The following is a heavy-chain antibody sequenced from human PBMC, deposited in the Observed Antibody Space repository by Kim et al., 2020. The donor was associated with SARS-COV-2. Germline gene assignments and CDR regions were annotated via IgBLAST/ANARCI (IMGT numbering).Heavy chain of an antibody. V-gene: IGHV3-11*01. Sequence: GTSIKYADSGNGRFTSSRDKAKKSLYLQMNSLTPEDTAVYYCVREPASWGQGTLVTVSS. J-gene: IGHJ5*02. CDR3: VREPAS. CDR2: GTSI.